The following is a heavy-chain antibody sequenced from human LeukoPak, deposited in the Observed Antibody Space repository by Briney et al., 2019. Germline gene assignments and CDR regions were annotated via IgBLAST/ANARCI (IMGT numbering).Heavy chain of an antibody. V-gene: IGHV3-74*01. CDR3: ARDVGEYQILGFDY. CDR1: GFTFSSYW. J-gene: IGHJ4*02. CDR2: INSDGSRT. D-gene: IGHD3-10*01. Sequence: GSLRLSCAASGFTFSSYWMHWVRQAPGKGLVWVSRINSDGSRTNYADSVKGRFTISRDNAKNTLYLQMNSLRAEDTAIYYCARDVGEYQILGFDYWGQGTLVTVSS.